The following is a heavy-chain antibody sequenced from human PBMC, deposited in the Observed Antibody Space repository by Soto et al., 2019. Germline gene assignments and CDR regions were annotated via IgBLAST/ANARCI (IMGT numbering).Heavy chain of an antibody. CDR1: GFTFSSYG. V-gene: IGHV3-33*01. J-gene: IGHJ4*02. D-gene: IGHD5-18*01. CDR3: ARDACGRIQLWSSSGFDY. CDR2: IWYDGSNK. Sequence: QVQLVESGGGVVQPGRSLRLSCAASGFTFSSYGMHWVRQAPGKGLEWVAVIWYDGSNKYYADSVKGRFTISRDNSKNTLYLQINSVRDEYTAVYYFARDACGRIQLWSSSGFDYSGQGTLVTAS.